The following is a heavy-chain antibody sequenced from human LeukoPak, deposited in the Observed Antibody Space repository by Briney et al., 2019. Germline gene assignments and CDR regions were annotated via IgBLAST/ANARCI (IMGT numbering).Heavy chain of an antibody. J-gene: IGHJ4*02. Sequence: WASVKVSCKASGGTFSSYAISWVRQAPGQGLEWMGGIIPIFGTANYAQKFQGRVTITADESTSTAYMELSSLRSEDTAVYYCAGKAVAGHFDYWGQGTLVTVSS. CDR2: IIPIFGTA. CDR1: GGTFSSYA. V-gene: IGHV1-69*01. D-gene: IGHD6-19*01. CDR3: AGKAVAGHFDY.